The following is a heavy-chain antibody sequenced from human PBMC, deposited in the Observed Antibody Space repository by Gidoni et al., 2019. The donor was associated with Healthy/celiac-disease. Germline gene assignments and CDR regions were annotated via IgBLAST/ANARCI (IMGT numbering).Heavy chain of an antibody. V-gene: IGHV3-23*01. CDR2: ISGSGGST. CDR3: AKMGEEGIAAAGTPWFDP. D-gene: IGHD6-13*01. J-gene: IGHJ5*02. Sequence: VQLFESGGGLVKAGGALGLPCASHGFTFSSLSTSWVRQAPGKGLEWVSAISGSGGSTYYADSVKGRFTISRDNSKNTLYLQMNSLRAEDTAVYYCAKMGEEGIAAAGTPWFDPWGQGTLVTVSS. CDR1: GFTFSSLS.